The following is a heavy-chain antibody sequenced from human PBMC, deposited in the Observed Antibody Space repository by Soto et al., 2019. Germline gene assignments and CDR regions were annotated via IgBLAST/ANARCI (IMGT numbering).Heavy chain of an antibody. CDR3: ARDLALDSSSWADNWFDP. J-gene: IGHJ5*02. D-gene: IGHD6-13*01. Sequence: EVQLVESGGGLVKPGGSLRLSCAASGFTFSRYSMNWVRQAPGKGLEWVSSISSSSSYIYYADSVKGRFTISRDNAKNSLYLQMNSLRAEDTAVYYCARDLALDSSSWADNWFDPWGQGTLVTVSS. CDR1: GFTFSRYS. CDR2: ISSSSSYI. V-gene: IGHV3-21*01.